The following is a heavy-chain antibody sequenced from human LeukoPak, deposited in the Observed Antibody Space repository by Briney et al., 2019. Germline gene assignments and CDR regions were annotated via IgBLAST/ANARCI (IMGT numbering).Heavy chain of an antibody. CDR1: GGSLSSSSYY. J-gene: IGHJ4*02. D-gene: IGHD3-22*01. Sequence: SETLSLTCTVSGGSLSSSSYYWGWIRQPPGKGLEWIGSIYYSGSTYYNPSRKSRVTISVDTSKNQFSLKLSSVTAADTAVYYCARHAMRTYDSSGYYLYWGQGTLVTVSS. V-gene: IGHV4-39*01. CDR2: IYYSGST. CDR3: ARHAMRTYDSSGYYLY.